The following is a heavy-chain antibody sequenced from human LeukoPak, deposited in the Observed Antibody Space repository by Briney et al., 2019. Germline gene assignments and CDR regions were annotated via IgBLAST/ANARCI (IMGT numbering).Heavy chain of an antibody. CDR1: GGTFSSCA. D-gene: IGHD3-10*01. J-gene: IGHJ3*02. CDR3: ARVLMVRGVMTGLAFDI. Sequence: ASVKVSCKASGGTFSSCAISWVRQAPGQGLEWMGRIIPILGIANYAQKFQGRVTITADKSTSTAYMELSSLRSEDTAVYYCARVLMVRGVMTGLAFDIWGQGTMVTVSS. V-gene: IGHV1-69*04. CDR2: IIPILGIA.